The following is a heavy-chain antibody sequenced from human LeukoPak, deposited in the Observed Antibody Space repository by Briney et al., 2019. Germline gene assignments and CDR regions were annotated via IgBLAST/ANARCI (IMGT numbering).Heavy chain of an antibody. Sequence: ASVKVSCKSSDDTFASYGTSWVRQAPGQGLEWMGWISPFNGKTNYAQKFQGRVTMTTDTSTSTAYMELRSLKYDDTAVYYCAWGGEIVVEPDGDSYHYYMDVWGTGTTVTVSS. CDR2: ISPFNGKT. J-gene: IGHJ6*03. V-gene: IGHV1-18*01. CDR1: DDTFASYG. CDR3: AWGGEIVVEPDGDSYHYYMDV. D-gene: IGHD2-2*01.